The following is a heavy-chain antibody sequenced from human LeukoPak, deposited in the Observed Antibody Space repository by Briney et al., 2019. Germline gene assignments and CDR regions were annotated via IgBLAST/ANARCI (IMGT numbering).Heavy chain of an antibody. CDR3: ARTQTFSCTNGVCTHSEHFDY. D-gene: IGHD2-8*01. CDR1: GVSISSYY. CDR2: IYYSGST. Sequence: SETLSLTCTVSGVSISSYYWSWIRQPPGKGLEWVGYIYYSGSTKYYPSLKSRVTISVDTSKNQFSLKLSSVTAADTAVYYCARTQTFSCTNGVCTHSEHFDYWGQGTLVTVSS. V-gene: IGHV4-59*01. J-gene: IGHJ4*02.